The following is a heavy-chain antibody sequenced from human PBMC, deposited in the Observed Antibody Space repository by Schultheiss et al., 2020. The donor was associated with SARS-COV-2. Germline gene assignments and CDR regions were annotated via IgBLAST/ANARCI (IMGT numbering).Heavy chain of an antibody. CDR1: GGSISSYY. V-gene: IGHV4-59*01. Sequence: SETLSLTCTVSGGSISSYYWSWIRQPPGKGLEWIGYIYYSGSTNYNPSLKSRVTISVDTSKNQFSLKLSSVTAADTAVYYCAREDSGSYRADAFDIWGQGTMVTVSS. J-gene: IGHJ3*02. CDR3: AREDSGSYRADAFDI. CDR2: IYYSGST. D-gene: IGHD1-26*01.